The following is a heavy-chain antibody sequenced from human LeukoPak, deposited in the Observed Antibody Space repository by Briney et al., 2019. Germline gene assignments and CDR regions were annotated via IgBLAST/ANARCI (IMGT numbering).Heavy chain of an antibody. D-gene: IGHD6-13*01. CDR2: IWYDGSNK. V-gene: IGHV3-33*01. CDR3: ARDLKAAAGLGA. CDR1: GFTFSSYG. J-gene: IGHJ4*02. Sequence: PGRSLRLSCAASGFTFSSYGMHWDRQAPGKGLEWVAVIWYDGSNKYYADSVKGRFTISRDNSKNTLYLQMNSLRAEDTAVYYCARDLKAAAGLGAWGQGTLVTVSS.